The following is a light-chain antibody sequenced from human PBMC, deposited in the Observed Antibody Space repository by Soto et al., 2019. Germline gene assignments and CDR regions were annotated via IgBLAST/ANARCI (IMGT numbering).Light chain of an antibody. CDR2: AAS. CDR1: QSINSY. J-gene: IGKJ4*01. CDR3: QQIYSTLLT. Sequence: DIQMTQSPSSLSASVGDRVTITCRASQSINSYLNWYQQKPGKAPKFLIYAASSLQSGVPSRFSGSGSGTEFTLTINSLQVEDFATYYCQQIYSTLLTFGGGTKVEIK. V-gene: IGKV1-39*01.